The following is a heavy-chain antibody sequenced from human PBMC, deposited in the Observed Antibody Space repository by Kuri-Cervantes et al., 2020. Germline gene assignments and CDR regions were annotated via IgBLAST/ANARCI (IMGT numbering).Heavy chain of an antibody. J-gene: IGHJ4*02. CDR2: IIPIFGIA. CDR1: GGTFSSYA. V-gene: IGHV1-69*13. D-gene: IGHD3-10*01. Sequence: SVKVSCKASGGTFSSYAISWVRQAPGQGLEWMGGIIPIFGIANYAQKFQGRVTITADESTSTAYMELSSLRSEDTAVYYCAGFTMVRGVITTLDYWGQGTLVTVSS. CDR3: AGFTMVRGVITTLDY.